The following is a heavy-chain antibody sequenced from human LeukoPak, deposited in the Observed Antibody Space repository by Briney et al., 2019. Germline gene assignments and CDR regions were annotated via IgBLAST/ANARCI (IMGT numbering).Heavy chain of an antibody. CDR2: LFYSGST. J-gene: IGHJ4*02. D-gene: IGHD3-22*01. CDR3: ARGGYYYDSSGYYSFDY. Sequence: SETLSLTCTVSGGYISTRNYYWGWIPQPPGKVLEGFGNLFYSGSTYYSPSPNRRVTISLDTSRNQFSLKLNAVTAADTAVYYCARGGYYYDSSGYYSFDYWGQGTLVTVSS. V-gene: IGHV4-39*07. CDR1: GGYISTRNYY.